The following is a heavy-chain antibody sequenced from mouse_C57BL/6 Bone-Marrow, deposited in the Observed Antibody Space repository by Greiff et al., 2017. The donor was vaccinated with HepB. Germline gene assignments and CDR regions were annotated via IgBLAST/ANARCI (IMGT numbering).Heavy chain of an antibody. CDR3: ARSGTTVVAHWYFDV. CDR2: IDPSDSYT. Sequence: QVQLQQSGAELVKPGASVKLSCKASGYTFTSYWMQWVKQRPGQGLEWIGEIDPSDSYTNYNQKFKGKATLTVDTSSSTAYMQLSSLTSEDSAVYYCARSGTTVVAHWYFDVWGTGTTVTVSS. J-gene: IGHJ1*03. CDR1: GYTFTSYW. D-gene: IGHD1-1*01. V-gene: IGHV1-50*01.